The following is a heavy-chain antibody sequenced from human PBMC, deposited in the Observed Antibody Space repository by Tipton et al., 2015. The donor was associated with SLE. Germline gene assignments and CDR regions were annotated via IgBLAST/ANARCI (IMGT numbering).Heavy chain of an antibody. CDR3: ASSYYDFWSGYYGGAFDI. V-gene: IGHV3-30*02. Sequence: SLRLSCAASGFTFSSYGMHWVRQAPGKGLEWVAFIRYDGSNKYYADSVKGRFTISRDNSKNTLYLQMNSLRAEDTAVYYCASSYYDFWSGYYGGAFDIWGQGTMVTVSS. J-gene: IGHJ3*02. CDR1: GFTFSSYG. D-gene: IGHD3-3*01. CDR2: IRYDGSNK.